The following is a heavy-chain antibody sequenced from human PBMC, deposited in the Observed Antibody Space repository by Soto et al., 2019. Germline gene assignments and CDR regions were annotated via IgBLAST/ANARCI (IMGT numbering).Heavy chain of an antibody. V-gene: IGHV4-31*03. J-gene: IGHJ4*02. D-gene: IGHD2-15*01. CDR1: GGSISTDTFY. CDR3: ARYCSGGSCLMSYFDY. Sequence: SETLSLTCTVSGGSISTDTFYWSWIRQHPGKGLEWIGYMYHRGSTYYSPSLKSRVSISKDTSKNQFSLMLSSVAAADTAVYYCARYCSGGSCLMSYFDYWGQGALVTVSS. CDR2: MYHRGST.